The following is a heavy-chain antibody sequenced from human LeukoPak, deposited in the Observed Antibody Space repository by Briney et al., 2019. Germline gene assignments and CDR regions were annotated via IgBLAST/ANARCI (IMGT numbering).Heavy chain of an antibody. Sequence: SETLSLTCTVSGGSISSYYWGWIRQPPGKGLEWIAWIYHSGSTKYNSSLKSRVIISVDTSKNHFSLKLSSVTAADTAVYYCARGQWLPVFDFWGQGTLVTVSS. V-gene: IGHV4-59*01. CDR2: IYHSGST. D-gene: IGHD3-22*01. CDR1: GGSISSYY. J-gene: IGHJ4*02. CDR3: ARGQWLPVFDF.